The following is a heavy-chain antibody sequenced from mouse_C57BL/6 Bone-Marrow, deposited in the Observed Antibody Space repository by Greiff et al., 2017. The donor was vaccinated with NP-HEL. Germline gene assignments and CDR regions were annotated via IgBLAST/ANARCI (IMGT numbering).Heavy chain of an antibody. Sequence: EVKLMESGGGLVKPGGSLKLSCAASGFTFSSYTMSWVRQTPEKRLEWVATISGGGGNTYYPDSVKGRFTISRDNAKNTLYLQMSSLRSEDTALYYCARHAGDGYFFWYFDVWGTGTTVTVSS. V-gene: IGHV5-9*01. CDR2: ISGGGGNT. J-gene: IGHJ1*03. CDR1: GFTFSSYT. CDR3: ARHAGDGYFFWYFDV. D-gene: IGHD2-3*01.